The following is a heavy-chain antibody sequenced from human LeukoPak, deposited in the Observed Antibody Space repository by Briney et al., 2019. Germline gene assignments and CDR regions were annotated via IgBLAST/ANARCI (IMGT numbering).Heavy chain of an antibody. V-gene: IGHV4-38-2*02. J-gene: IGHJ4*02. CDR1: GYSISSGYD. CDR2: IYHSGST. Sequence: SETLSLTCAVSGYSISSGYDWGWIRQPPGKGLEWIGSIYHSGSTYYNPSLKRRVTISVDTSKNQFSLKLSSVTAADTAVYYCARDPQAMAKLYYFDYWGQGTLVTVSS. D-gene: IGHD5-18*01. CDR3: ARDPQAMAKLYYFDY.